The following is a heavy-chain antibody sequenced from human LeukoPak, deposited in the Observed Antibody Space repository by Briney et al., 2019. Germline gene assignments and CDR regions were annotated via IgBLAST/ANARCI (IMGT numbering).Heavy chain of an antibody. CDR3: ARDEVDSSSWYNWFDP. D-gene: IGHD6-13*01. CDR2: ISSSSSSTI. V-gene: IGHV3-48*04. CDR1: GFTFSSYS. Sequence: GGSLRLSCAASGFTFSSYSMNWVRQAPGKGLEWVSYISSSSSSTIYYADSVKGRFTISRDNAKNSLYLQMNSLRAEDTAVYYCARDEVDSSSWYNWFDPWGQGTLVTVSS. J-gene: IGHJ5*02.